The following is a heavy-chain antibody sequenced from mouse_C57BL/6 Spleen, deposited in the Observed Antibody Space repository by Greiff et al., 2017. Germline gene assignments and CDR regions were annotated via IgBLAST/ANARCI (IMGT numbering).Heavy chain of an antibody. D-gene: IGHD2-3*01. CDR1: GYTFTDYN. CDR2: INPNNGGT. CDR3: ASGYYAWFAY. Sequence: EVKLLQSGPELVKPGASVKIPCKASGYTFTDYNMDWVKQSHGKSLEWIGDINPNNGGTIYNQKFKGKATLTVDKSSSTAYMELRSLTSEDTAVYYCASGYYAWFAYWGQGTLVTVSA. J-gene: IGHJ3*01. V-gene: IGHV1-18*01.